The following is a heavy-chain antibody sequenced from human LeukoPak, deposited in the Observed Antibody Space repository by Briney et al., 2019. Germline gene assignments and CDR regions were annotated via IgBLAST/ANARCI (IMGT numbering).Heavy chain of an antibody. V-gene: IGHV3-23*01. D-gene: IGHD3-3*01. CDR1: GFTFSDYA. CDR3: AKDRDLFGVLPLFHY. CDR2: ITSSGGRT. Sequence: GGSLRLSCAASGFTFSDYAMSWVRQAPGKGLEWLSAITSSGGRTYYEDSVRGRFTISRDKSRNTLYLQMNSLRAEDTAVYYCAKDRDLFGVLPLFHYWGQGTLVTVSS. J-gene: IGHJ4*02.